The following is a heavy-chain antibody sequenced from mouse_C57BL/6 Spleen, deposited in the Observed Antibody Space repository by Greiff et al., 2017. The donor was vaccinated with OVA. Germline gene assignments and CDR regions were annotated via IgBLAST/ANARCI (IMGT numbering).Heavy chain of an antibody. V-gene: IGHV5-4*01. CDR2: ISDGGSYT. CDR3: ARDGNRYAMDY. Sequence: EVHLVESGGGLVKPGGSLKLSCAASGFTFSSYAMSWVRQTPETRLEWVATISDGGSYTYYPDNVKGRFTISRDNAKNNLYLQMSHLKSEDTAMYYCARDGNRYAMDYWGQGTSVTVSS. J-gene: IGHJ4*01. D-gene: IGHD2-1*01. CDR1: GFTFSSYA.